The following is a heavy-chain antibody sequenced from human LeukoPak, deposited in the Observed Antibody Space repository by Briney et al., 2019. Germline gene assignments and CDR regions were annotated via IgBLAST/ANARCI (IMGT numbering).Heavy chain of an antibody. J-gene: IGHJ4*02. CDR1: AYTFTYRH. Sequence: GASVTVSCKASAYTFTYRHLHWVRQAPGQALEGMGWITPFNGNTNYAQKFQDRFTITRDRSMSTAYMELSSLRSEDTAMYYCAEGELSYSFDCWGQGTLVTVSS. D-gene: IGHD3-16*02. CDR3: AEGELSYSFDC. V-gene: IGHV1-45*02. CDR2: ITPFNGNT.